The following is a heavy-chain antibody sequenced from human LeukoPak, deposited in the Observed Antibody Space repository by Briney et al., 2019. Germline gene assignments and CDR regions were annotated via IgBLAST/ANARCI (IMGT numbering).Heavy chain of an antibody. CDR1: GFTFSSYA. Sequence: GGSLRLSCAASGFTFSSYAMHWVRQAPGKGLEWVSAISGSGGSTYYADSVKGRFTISRDNSKNTLNLQMNSLRAEDTAVYYCARDLGQYYDTSDNWFDPWGQGTLVTVSS. CDR3: ARDLGQYYDTSDNWFDP. V-gene: IGHV3-23*01. D-gene: IGHD3-22*01. J-gene: IGHJ5*02. CDR2: ISGSGGST.